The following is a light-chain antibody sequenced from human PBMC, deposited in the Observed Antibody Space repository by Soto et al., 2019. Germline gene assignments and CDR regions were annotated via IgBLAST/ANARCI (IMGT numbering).Light chain of an antibody. CDR2: KAS. CDR1: QTIRSW. J-gene: IGKJ3*01. V-gene: IGKV1-5*03. CDR3: QQYNTHMFT. Sequence: DIQMTQSPSTLSGSVGGRVTNTCRASQTIRSWLAWYQQKPGKAPKLLIYKASTLKSGVPSRFSGSGSGTDFTLTISSLQPDDFAAYYCQQYNTHMFTFGPGTKVDIK.